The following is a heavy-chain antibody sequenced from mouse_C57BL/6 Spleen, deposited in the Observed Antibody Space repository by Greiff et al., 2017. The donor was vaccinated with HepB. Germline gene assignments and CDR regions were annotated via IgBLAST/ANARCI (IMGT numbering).Heavy chain of an antibody. Sequence: VQLQQSGPGLVQPSQSLSITCTVSGFSLTSYGVHWVRQSPGKGLEWLGVIWRGGSTDYNAAFMSRLSITKDNSKSQVFFKMNSLQADDTAIYYCANYYYGSSYVVMDYWGQGTSVTVSS. CDR3: ANYYYGSSYVVMDY. D-gene: IGHD1-1*01. J-gene: IGHJ4*01. V-gene: IGHV2-5*01. CDR2: IWRGGST. CDR1: GFSLTSYG.